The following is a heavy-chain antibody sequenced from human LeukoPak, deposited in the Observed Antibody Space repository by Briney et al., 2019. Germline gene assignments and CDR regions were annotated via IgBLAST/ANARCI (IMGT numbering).Heavy chain of an antibody. V-gene: IGHV3-7*01. CDR3: ARFGLRFLRYMDV. CDR1: GFTFSSYW. J-gene: IGHJ6*03. Sequence: GGSLSLSCAASGFTFSSYWMSWVRQAPGKGLECVANIKQDGSEKYYVDSVKGRFTISRDNAKNSLYLQMNSLRAEDTAVYYCARFGLRFLRYMDVWGKGTTVTVSS. D-gene: IGHD3-3*01. CDR2: IKQDGSEK.